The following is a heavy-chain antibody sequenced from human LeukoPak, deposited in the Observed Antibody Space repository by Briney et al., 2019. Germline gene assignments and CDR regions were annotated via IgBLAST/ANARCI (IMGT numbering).Heavy chain of an antibody. CDR1: GGSISSSSYY. Sequence: SETLSLTCTVSGGSISSSSYYWGWIRQPPGKGLEWIGSIYYSGSTYYNPSLKSRVTISVDTSKNQFSLKLSSVTAADTAVYCCARLQKDYDFWSGYRNWFDPWGQRTLVTVSS. J-gene: IGHJ5*02. D-gene: IGHD3-3*01. V-gene: IGHV4-39*01. CDR2: IYYSGST. CDR3: ARLQKDYDFWSGYRNWFDP.